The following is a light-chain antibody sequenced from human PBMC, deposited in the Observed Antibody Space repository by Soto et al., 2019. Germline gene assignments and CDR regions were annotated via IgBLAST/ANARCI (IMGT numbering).Light chain of an antibody. V-gene: IGLV2-14*01. Sequence: QSAQAQPASVSGSPGQSITMSCTGTSSDVGGYNYVSWYQQLPGKAPKLMIYDVSNRPSGVSNRFSGSKSGNTASLTISGLQAEDEADYYCSSYTSSSSYVFATGTKLTVL. CDR3: SSYTSSSSYV. CDR1: SSDVGGYNY. J-gene: IGLJ1*01. CDR2: DVS.